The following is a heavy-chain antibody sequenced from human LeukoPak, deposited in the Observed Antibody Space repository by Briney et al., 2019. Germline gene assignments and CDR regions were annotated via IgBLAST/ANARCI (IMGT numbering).Heavy chain of an antibody. CDR1: GFTFSSYA. CDR3: ARGGYYDFSTGYYQTQYYRGMDV. J-gene: IGHJ6*02. D-gene: IGHD3-3*01. Sequence: GGSLRLSCAASGFTFSSYAIHWVRQAPVKGLEWVAVISYDGNNQFYADAVKGRFTISRENSKNTLYLEMNSLRPEDTAVYLCARGGYYDFSTGYYQTQYYRGMDVWGQGTTVTVSS. CDR2: ISYDGNNQ. V-gene: IGHV3-30*04.